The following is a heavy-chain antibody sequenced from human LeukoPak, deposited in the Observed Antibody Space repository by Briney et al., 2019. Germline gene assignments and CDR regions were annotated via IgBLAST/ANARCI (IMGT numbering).Heavy chain of an antibody. D-gene: IGHD3-9*01. CDR3: ARGPISRGKFVS. J-gene: IGHJ4*02. V-gene: IGHV4-59*01. Sequence: SETLSLTCTVSGGSISSYYWSWIRQPPGKGLEWIGYIYYSGSTNYNPSLKSRVTISVDTSKNQFSLNLRSLTAADTAVYYCARGPISRGKFVSWGQGTLVTVSS. CDR1: GGSISSYY. CDR2: IYYSGST.